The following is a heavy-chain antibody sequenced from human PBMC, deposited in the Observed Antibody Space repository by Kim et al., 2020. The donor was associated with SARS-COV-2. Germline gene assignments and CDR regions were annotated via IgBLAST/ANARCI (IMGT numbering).Heavy chain of an antibody. CDR1: GFTFSNYA. D-gene: IGHD4-17*01. CDR3: AGLVTTVTTSFDY. V-gene: IGHV3-30*03. CDR2: ISYDGSNK. Sequence: GGSLRLSCAASGFTFSNYAMHWVRQAPGKGLEWVAVISYDGSNKYYADSVKGRFTISRDNSKNTVSLQMNGLRGEDTAVYYCAGLVTTVTTSFDYWGQGTLVTVSS. J-gene: IGHJ4*02.